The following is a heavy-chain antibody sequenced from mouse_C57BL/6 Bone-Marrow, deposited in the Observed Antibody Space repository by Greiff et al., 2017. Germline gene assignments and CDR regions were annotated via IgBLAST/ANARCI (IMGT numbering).Heavy chain of an antibody. CDR3: ARHDPFDY. Sequence: EVKLVESVGGLVKPGGSLKLSCAASGFTFSSYTMSWVRQTPEKRLEWVATISGGGGNTYYPDSVKGRFTISRDNAKNTLYLQMSSLRSEDTALYYCARHDPFDYWGQGTTLTVSS. J-gene: IGHJ2*01. CDR1: GFTFSSYT. CDR2: ISGGGGNT. V-gene: IGHV5-9*01.